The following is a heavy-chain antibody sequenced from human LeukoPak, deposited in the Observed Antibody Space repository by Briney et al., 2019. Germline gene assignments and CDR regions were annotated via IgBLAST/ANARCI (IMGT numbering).Heavy chain of an antibody. J-gene: IGHJ5*02. V-gene: IGHV4-59*01. D-gene: IGHD3-22*01. CDR1: GGSISSYY. CDR2: IYYSGST. CDR3: ARGIPYYYDSSGYIQGGNWFDP. Sequence: SETLSLTCTVSGGSISSYYWSWIRQPPGKGLEWIGYIYYSGSTNYNPSLKSRVTISVDTSKNQFSLKLSSVTAADTAVYYCARGIPYYYDSSGYIQGGNWFDPWGQGTLVTVSS.